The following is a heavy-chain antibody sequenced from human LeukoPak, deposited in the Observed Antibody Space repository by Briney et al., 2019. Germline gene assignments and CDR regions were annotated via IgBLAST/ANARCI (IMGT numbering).Heavy chain of an antibody. J-gene: IGHJ6*02. V-gene: IGHV3-74*01. Sequence: GGSLRLSCAASGFTFDDYAMHWVRQAPGKGLVWVSRINHDGSTTNYVDSVKGRFTISRDNAKNTLYLQMNSLRAEDTAVFYCVRDRFYAMDVWGQGTTVTVSS. D-gene: IGHD3-16*01. CDR3: VRDRFYAMDV. CDR2: INHDGSTT. CDR1: GFTFDDYA.